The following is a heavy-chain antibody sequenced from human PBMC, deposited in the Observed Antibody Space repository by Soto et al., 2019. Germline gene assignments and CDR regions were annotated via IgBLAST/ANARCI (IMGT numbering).Heavy chain of an antibody. J-gene: IGHJ5*02. CDR1: GYTFTSYD. CDR2: MNPNRGNT. V-gene: IGHV1-8*01. CDR3: ARALRYCSGGSCFIWFDP. D-gene: IGHD2-15*01. Sequence: ASVKVSCKASGYTFTSYDINWVRQATGQGLEWMGWMNPNRGNTGYAQKFQGRGTMTRNTAISTADMELSSLRSEDTAVYYCARALRYCSGGSCFIWFDPWGQGTLVTVS.